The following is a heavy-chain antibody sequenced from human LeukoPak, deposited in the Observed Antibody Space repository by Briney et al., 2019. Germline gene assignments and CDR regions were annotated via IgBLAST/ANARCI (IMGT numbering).Heavy chain of an antibody. Sequence: GASVKVSCKASGGTFSSYAISWVRQAPGQGLEWMGRIIPILGIANYAQKFQGRVTITADKSTSTAYMELSSLRSEDTAVYYCARAVAAARGVNYFDYWGQGTLVTVSS. CDR1: GGTFSSYA. V-gene: IGHV1-69*04. CDR2: IIPILGIA. CDR3: ARAVAAARGVNYFDY. D-gene: IGHD3-10*01. J-gene: IGHJ4*02.